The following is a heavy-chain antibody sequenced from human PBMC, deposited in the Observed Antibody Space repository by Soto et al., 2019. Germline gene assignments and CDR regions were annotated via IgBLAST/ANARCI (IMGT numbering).Heavy chain of an antibody. V-gene: IGHV4-34*01. J-gene: IGHJ6*02. CDR3: ARARFDSWSHIYYGLDV. CDR1: GGSFSGYS. D-gene: IGHD3-3*01. Sequence: SETLSLTCAVYGGSFSGYSWTWLRQPPGKGLEWIGEINHSGTTDYNPALKSRVTMSADTSKNQFSLRMTSVTAADTAVYYCARARFDSWSHIYYGLDVWGQRTTVTVSS. CDR2: INHSGTT.